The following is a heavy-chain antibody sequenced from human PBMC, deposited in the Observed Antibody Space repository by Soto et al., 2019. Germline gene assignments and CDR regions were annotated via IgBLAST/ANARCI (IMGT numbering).Heavy chain of an antibody. Sequence: QVQLQESGPGLVKPSQTLSLTRTVSGGSVNSGDYYWNWIRQSPGKGLEWIGYIYYTGSTYYNPSLKSRVIISADTSKNHFSLKLTSLTAADTAVYYCARLGHALDYWGQGTLVTVSS. V-gene: IGHV4-30-4*01. CDR3: ARLGHALDY. CDR1: GGSVNSGDYY. J-gene: IGHJ4*02. CDR2: IYYTGST.